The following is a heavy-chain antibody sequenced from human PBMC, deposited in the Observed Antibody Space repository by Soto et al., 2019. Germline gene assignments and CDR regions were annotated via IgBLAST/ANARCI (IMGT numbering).Heavy chain of an antibody. V-gene: IGHV3-30*18. CDR1: GFTFSSYG. D-gene: IGHD3-10*01. Sequence: QVQLVESGGGVVQPGRSLRLSCAASGFTFSSYGMHWVRQAPGTGLEWVAVISYDGSNKYYADSVKGRFTIYRDNSKNTLYLQMNSLRAEDTAVYYCAKENYSASLGYVDYWGQGTMVTVSS. CDR2: ISYDGSNK. CDR3: AKENYSASLGYVDY. J-gene: IGHJ4*02.